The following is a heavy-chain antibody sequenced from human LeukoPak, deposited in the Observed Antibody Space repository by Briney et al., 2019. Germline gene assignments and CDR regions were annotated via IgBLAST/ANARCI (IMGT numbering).Heavy chain of an antibody. V-gene: IGHV1-46*01. J-gene: IGHJ5*02. CDR1: GYTFTSYY. CDR3: ARDRQFGVVKGNWFDP. D-gene: IGHD3-3*01. CDR2: INPSGGST. Sequence: APVKVSCKASGYTFTSYYMHWVRQAPGQGLEWMGIINPSGGSTSYAQKFQGRVTMTRDTSTSTVYMELSSLRSEDTAVYYCARDRQFGVVKGNWFDPWGQGTLVTVSS.